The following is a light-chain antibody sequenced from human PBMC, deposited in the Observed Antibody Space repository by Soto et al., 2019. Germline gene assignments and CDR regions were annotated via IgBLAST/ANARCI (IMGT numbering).Light chain of an antibody. CDR3: CSYAGSSTFYG. J-gene: IGLJ1*01. CDR1: SGDVGSYNL. CDR2: EVS. V-gene: IGLV2-23*02. Sequence: QSVLTQPASVSGSPGQSITISCTGTSGDVGSYNLVSWYQQHPGKAPKLMIYEVSKRPSGVSNRFSGSKSGNTASLTISGLQAEDEADYYCCSYAGSSTFYGFGTGTKVTVL.